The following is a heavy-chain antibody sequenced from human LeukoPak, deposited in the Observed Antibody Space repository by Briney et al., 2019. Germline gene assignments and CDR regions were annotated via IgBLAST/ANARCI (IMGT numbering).Heavy chain of an antibody. Sequence: ASVKVSCKASGGTSSSYAISWVRQAPGQGLEWMGGIIPIFGTANYAQKFQGRVTITTDESTSTAYMELSSLRSEDTAVYYCARGGVRGYDFWSGYEFDYWGQGTLVTVSS. V-gene: IGHV1-69*05. J-gene: IGHJ4*02. CDR1: GGTSSSYA. D-gene: IGHD3-3*01. CDR3: ARGGVRGYDFWSGYEFDY. CDR2: IIPIFGTA.